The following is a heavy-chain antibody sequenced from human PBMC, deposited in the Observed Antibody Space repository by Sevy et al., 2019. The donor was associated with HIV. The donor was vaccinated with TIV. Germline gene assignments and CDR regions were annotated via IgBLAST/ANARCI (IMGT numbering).Heavy chain of an antibody. D-gene: IGHD5-12*01. J-gene: IGHJ3*02. CDR1: GYTLTKLS. V-gene: IGHV1-24*01. CDR3: AAPKYVGYDYESLDI. CDR2: FDPEDGET. Sequence: ASGKVSCKVSGYTLTKLSMHWVRQAPGKGLEWMGGFDPEDGETIYAQKFQGRVTMTEDTSTDRAYMELSSLRSEDTALYYCAAPKYVGYDYESLDIWGQGTMVTVSS.